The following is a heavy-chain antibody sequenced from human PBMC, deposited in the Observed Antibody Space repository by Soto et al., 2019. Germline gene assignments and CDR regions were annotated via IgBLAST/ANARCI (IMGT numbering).Heavy chain of an antibody. V-gene: IGHV3-30*18. Sequence: GGSLRLSCAASGFTFSSYGMHWVRQAPGKGLEWVAVISYDGSNKYYADSVKGRFTISRDNSKNTLYLQMNSLRAEDTAVYYCAKDPVAARSIAAAGRVYYYYGMDVWGPGTTVTVSS. CDR1: GFTFSSYG. CDR2: ISYDGSNK. CDR3: AKDPVAARSIAAAGRVYYYYGMDV. D-gene: IGHD6-13*01. J-gene: IGHJ6*02.